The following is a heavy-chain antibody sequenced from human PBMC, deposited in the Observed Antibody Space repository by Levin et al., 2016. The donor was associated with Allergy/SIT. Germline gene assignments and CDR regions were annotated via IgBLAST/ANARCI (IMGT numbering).Heavy chain of an antibody. CDR3: ARTYYYDSSGPLDAFDI. D-gene: IGHD3-22*01. V-gene: IGHV4-59*01. CDR2: IYYSGST. J-gene: IGHJ3*02. Sequence: SETLSLTCTVSGGSISSYYWSWIRQPPGKGLEWIGYIYYSGSTNYNPSLKSRVTISVDTSKNQFSLKLNSVTAADTAVYYCARTYYYDSSGPLDAFDIWGQGTMVTVSS. CDR1: GGSISSYY.